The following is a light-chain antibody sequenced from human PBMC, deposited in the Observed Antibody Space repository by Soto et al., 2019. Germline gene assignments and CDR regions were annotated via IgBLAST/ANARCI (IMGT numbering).Light chain of an antibody. Sequence: DIQMTQSPSSVSASIGDTVTITCRASQDINVYLNWYQQKPGEVPKLLIYSASTLHSGVPSRFSGSGSETGFTLTIRSLQPEDFATYYCQHGYVAPYSFGQGTKVDI. J-gene: IGKJ2*03. V-gene: IGKV1-39*01. CDR2: SAS. CDR1: QDINVY. CDR3: QHGYVAPYS.